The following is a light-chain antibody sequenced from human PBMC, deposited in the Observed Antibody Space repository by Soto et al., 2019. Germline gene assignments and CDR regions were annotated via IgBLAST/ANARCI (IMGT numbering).Light chain of an antibody. V-gene: IGKV1-39*01. CDR3: QQTNSNPQT. J-gene: IGKJ5*01. Sequence: LPIYEASSLQSGIPSRFSGSGSETDFTLTISSLQPEDFAAYYCQQTNSNPQTFGQGTRLEIK. CDR2: EAS.